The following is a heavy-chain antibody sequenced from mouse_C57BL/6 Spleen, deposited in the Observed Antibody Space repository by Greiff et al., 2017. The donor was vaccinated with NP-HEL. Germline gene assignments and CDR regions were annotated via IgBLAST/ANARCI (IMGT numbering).Heavy chain of an antibody. D-gene: IGHD2-5*01. CDR2: IWSGGST. Sequence: VKLVESGPGLVQPSQSLSITCTVSGFSLTSYGVHWVRQSPGKGLEWLGVIWSGGSTDYNAAFISRLSISKDNSKSQVFFKMNSLQADDTAIYYCARKEYSNYGAWFAYWGQGTLVTVSA. V-gene: IGHV2-2*01. J-gene: IGHJ3*01. CDR3: ARKEYSNYGAWFAY. CDR1: GFSLTSYG.